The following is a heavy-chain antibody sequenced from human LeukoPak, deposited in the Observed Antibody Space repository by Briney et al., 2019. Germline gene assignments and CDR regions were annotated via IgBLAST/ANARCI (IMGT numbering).Heavy chain of an antibody. CDR1: GGTFSSYA. V-gene: IGHV1-69*05. D-gene: IGHD6-13*01. CDR2: IIPIFGTA. CDR3: ARGRRSGYSSSWYDYYYYYMDV. J-gene: IGHJ6*03. Sequence: SVKVSCKASGGTFSSYAISWVRQAPGQGLEWMGGIIPIFGTANYAQKFQGRVTITTDEPTSTAYMELSSLRSEDTAVYYCARGRRSGYSSSWYDYYYYYMDVWGKGTTVTVSS.